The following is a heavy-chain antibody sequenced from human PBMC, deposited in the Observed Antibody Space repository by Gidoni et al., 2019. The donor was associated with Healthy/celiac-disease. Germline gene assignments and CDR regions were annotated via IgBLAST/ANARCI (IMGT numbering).Heavy chain of an antibody. CDR2: INHSGST. J-gene: IGHJ6*02. CDR1: GGSFSGYY. CDR3: ARGGGYYDFWSGYYPTQYYYYGMDV. Sequence: QVQLQQWGAGLLKPSETLSLTCAVYGGSFSGYYWRWIRQPPGKGLEWIGEINHSGSTNYNPSLKSRVTISVDTSKNQFSLKLSSVTAADTAVYYCARGGGYYDFWSGYYPTQYYYYGMDVWGQGTTVTVSS. V-gene: IGHV4-34*01. D-gene: IGHD3-3*01.